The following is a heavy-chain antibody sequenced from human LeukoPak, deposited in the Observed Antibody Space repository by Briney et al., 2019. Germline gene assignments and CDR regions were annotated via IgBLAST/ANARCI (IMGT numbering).Heavy chain of an antibody. D-gene: IGHD4-17*01. CDR1: GFTVSSNY. V-gene: IGHV3-53*01. Sequence: GGSLRLSCAASGFTVSSNYMSWVRQAPGKGLEWVSVIYSGGSTYYADSVKGRFTISRDNSKNTLFLQMNSLGADDTAVYYCVAQSSGYYVSHADYWGQGTLVTVSS. CDR3: VAQSSGYYVSHADY. CDR2: IYSGGST. J-gene: IGHJ4*02.